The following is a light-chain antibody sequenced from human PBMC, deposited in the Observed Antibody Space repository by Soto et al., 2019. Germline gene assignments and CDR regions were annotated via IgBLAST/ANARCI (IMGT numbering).Light chain of an antibody. CDR3: QQYDNFLS. V-gene: IGKV1-5*03. J-gene: IGKJ4*01. Sequence: DIQMTQSPSTLSASVGDRAIITCRASQSISTWVAWYQQKPGKAPKLLISKASSLESGVPSRFSGSGSGTEFTLTISSLQPDDFATYYCQQYDNFLSFGGGTTVDIK. CDR1: QSISTW. CDR2: KAS.